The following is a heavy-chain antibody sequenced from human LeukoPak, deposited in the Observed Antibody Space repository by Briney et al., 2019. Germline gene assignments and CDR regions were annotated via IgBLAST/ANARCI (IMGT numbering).Heavy chain of an antibody. J-gene: IGHJ5*02. CDR2: INHSGST. D-gene: IGHD6-13*01. Sequence: SETLSPTCAVYGGSFSGYYWSWIRQPPGKGLEWIGEINHSGSTNYNPSLKSRVTISVDTSKNQFSLKLSSVTAADTAVYYCARGTIAAAAGYNWFDPWGQGTLVTVSS. CDR1: GGSFSGYY. V-gene: IGHV4-34*01. CDR3: ARGTIAAAAGYNWFDP.